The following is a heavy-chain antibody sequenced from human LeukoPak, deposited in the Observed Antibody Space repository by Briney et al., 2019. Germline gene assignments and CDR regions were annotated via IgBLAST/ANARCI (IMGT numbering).Heavy chain of an antibody. Sequence: SETLSLTCTVSGGSISSGDYYWSWIRRPPGKGLEWIASINYSGTSFYNPSLKSRVTISVDTSRNQFSLSLSSVTAEDTAVYYCVRQSKFGVVLLYYLEYWGQGTLVTVSS. CDR1: GGSISSGDYY. D-gene: IGHD3-3*01. J-gene: IGHJ4*02. V-gene: IGHV4-39*01. CDR2: INYSGTS. CDR3: VRQSKFGVVLLYYLEY.